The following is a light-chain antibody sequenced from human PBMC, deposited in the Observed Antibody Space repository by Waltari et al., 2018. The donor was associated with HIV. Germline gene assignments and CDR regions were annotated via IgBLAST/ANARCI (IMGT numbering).Light chain of an antibody. Sequence: EIVLTQSPAPLSLSPGERATLSCRASQSVSSYVACYQQKPGQAPRLLIYDASNSATGIPARFSGSGSGTDFTLTISSLEAEYFAVYYCQQRSNWLTFGGGTKVEIK. V-gene: IGKV3-11*01. CDR1: QSVSSY. CDR3: QQRSNWLT. J-gene: IGKJ4*01. CDR2: DAS.